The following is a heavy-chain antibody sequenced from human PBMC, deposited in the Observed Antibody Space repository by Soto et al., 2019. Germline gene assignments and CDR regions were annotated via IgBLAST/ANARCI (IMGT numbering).Heavy chain of an antibody. J-gene: IGHJ4*02. CDR3: AKEAPYCSGGSCHPLMYFDS. CDR1: GFTFSRYA. D-gene: IGHD2-15*01. Sequence: PGGSLRLSCAASGFTFSRYALSWVRQAPGRGLEWVSGITGSGGSTSYADSVKGRFTISRDKTKNTLFLQMNSLRADDTAVYYCAKEAPYCSGGSCHPLMYFDSWGQGAPVTVSS. V-gene: IGHV3-23*01. CDR2: ITGSGGST.